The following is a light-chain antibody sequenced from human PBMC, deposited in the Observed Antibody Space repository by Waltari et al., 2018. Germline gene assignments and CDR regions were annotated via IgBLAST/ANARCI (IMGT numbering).Light chain of an antibody. Sequence: EIVLTQSPDTLSLYPGERATLPCMASQSFGRALAWYQQKPGQAPRLLMFGASSRATGIPDRFSGSGSGTDFSLTISRLEPEDFAVYYCQHYVNLPATFGQGTKVEI. CDR1: QSFGRA. J-gene: IGKJ1*01. CDR2: GAS. V-gene: IGKV3-20*01. CDR3: QHYVNLPAT.